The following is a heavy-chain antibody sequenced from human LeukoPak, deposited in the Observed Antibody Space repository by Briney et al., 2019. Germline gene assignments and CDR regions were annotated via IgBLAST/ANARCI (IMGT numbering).Heavy chain of an antibody. CDR2: INPSGGST. J-gene: IGHJ5*02. V-gene: IGHV1-46*01. CDR3: ARVPAAIMGAYNWFDP. D-gene: IGHD2-2*01. Sequence: EASVKVSCKASGYTFTSYYMHWVRQAPGQGLERMGIINPSGGSTSYAQKFQGRVTMTRDTSTSTVYMELSSLRSEDTAVYYCARVPAAIMGAYNWFDPWGQGTLDTVSS. CDR1: GYTFTSYY.